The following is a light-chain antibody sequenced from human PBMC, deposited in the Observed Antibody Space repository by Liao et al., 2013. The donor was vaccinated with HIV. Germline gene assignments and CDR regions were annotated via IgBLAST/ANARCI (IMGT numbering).Light chain of an antibody. Sequence: SYELTQPPSVSVSPGQTASITCSGDKLGDKYACWYQQKPGQSPVLVIYQDTKRPSGIPDRFSGSNSGNTATLTISGTQGMDEADYYCQAWDSSTAYVFGPGTKVTVL. CDR3: QAWDSSTAYV. J-gene: IGLJ1*01. CDR2: QDT. V-gene: IGLV3-1*01. CDR1: KLGDKY.